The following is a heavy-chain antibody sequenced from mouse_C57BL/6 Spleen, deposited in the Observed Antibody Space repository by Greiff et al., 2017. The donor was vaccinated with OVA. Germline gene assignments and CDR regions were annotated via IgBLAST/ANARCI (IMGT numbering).Heavy chain of an antibody. CDR2: IDPSDSYT. CDR3: ARSEAFAY. CDR1: GYTFTSYW. V-gene: IGHV1-59*01. J-gene: IGHJ3*01. Sequence: QVQLQPPWAELVRPGTSVKLSCKASGYTFTSYWLHWVKQRPGQGLEWIGVIDPSDSYTNYNQKFKGKATLTVDTSSSTAYMQLSSLTSEDSAVYYCARSEAFAYWGQGTLVTVSA.